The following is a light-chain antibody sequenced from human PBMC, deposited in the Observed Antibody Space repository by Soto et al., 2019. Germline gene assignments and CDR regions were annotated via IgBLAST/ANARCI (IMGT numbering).Light chain of an antibody. CDR2: GAS. V-gene: IGKV3-15*01. Sequence: EIVLTQSPGTLSLSPGERATLSCRASQSVSNNYLAWYQQKPGQAPRLLIYGASTRATGIPARFSGSGSGTEFTLTISSLQSEDFAVYYCQQYNNWPPLTFGGGTKV. CDR3: QQYNNWPPLT. CDR1: QSVSNN. J-gene: IGKJ4*01.